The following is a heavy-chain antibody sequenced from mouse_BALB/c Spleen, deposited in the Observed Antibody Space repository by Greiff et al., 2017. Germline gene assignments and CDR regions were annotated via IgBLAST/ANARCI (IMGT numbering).Heavy chain of an antibody. Sequence: VQLQQSGPELVKPGASVKMSCKASGYTFTSYVMHWVKQKPGQGLEWIGYINPYNDGTKYNEKFKGKATLTSDKSSSTAYMELSSLTSEDSAVYYCARDYGSSYGNWYFDVWGAGTTVTVSS. CDR1: GYTFTSYV. CDR3: ARDYGSSYGNWYFDV. CDR2: INPYNDGT. D-gene: IGHD1-1*01. V-gene: IGHV1-14*01. J-gene: IGHJ1*01.